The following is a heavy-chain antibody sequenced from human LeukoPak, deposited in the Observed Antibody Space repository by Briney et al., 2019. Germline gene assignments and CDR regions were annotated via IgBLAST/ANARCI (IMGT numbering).Heavy chain of an antibody. D-gene: IGHD3-22*01. CDR3: ARLSFHDSSGYYNGFQH. CDR1: GYSFTSYW. CDR2: ILPGDSDT. V-gene: IGHV5-51*01. J-gene: IGHJ1*01. Sequence: GESLQISCQGSGYSFTSYWIGWVRQLPGKGLEWMGIILPGDSDTRYSPSFEGQVTISADKSIRTAYLQWSSLKASDTAMYYCARLSFHDSSGYYNGFQHWGQGTLVTVSS.